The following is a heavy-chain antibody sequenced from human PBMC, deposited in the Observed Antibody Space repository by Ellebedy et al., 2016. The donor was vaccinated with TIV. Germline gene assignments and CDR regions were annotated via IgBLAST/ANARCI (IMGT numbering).Heavy chain of an antibody. CDR3: AHTGL. V-gene: IGHV3-7*01. CDR1: GFTFRNYW. Sequence: GESLKISCAASGFTFRNYWMSWVRQAPGKGLEWVANIKQDGSEKYCVGSVKGRFTISRDNAKNSLYLQMNSLRAEDTAVYYCAHTGLWGQGTLVTVSS. J-gene: IGHJ4*02. D-gene: IGHD2-8*02. CDR2: IKQDGSEK.